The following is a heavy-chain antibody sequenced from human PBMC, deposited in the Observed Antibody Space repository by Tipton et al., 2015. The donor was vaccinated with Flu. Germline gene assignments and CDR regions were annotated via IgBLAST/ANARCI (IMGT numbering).Heavy chain of an antibody. CDR3: ARGRGYCVTTTCLLPFDF. V-gene: IGHV3-53*01. D-gene: IGHD2-2*01. CDR2: IYSGGST. Sequence: QLVQSGGGLIQRGGSLRLSCVVSGFTVSSNYMTWVRQAPGKGLEWVSVIYSGGSTKYADSVKGRFTISRDNSKNTLYLQLNSLRAEDTAVYYCARGRGYCVTTTCLLPFDFWGQAPLVTVSS. CDR1: GFTVSSNY. J-gene: IGHJ4*02.